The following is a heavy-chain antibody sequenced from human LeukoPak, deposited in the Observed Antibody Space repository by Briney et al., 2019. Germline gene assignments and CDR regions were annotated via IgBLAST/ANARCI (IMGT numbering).Heavy chain of an antibody. CDR2: ISYSGST. V-gene: IGHV4-59*12. J-gene: IGHJ4*02. CDR3: ARAYYYDSSGYYHLFDY. Sequence: SETLSLTCTVSGGSISSYYWSWIRQPPGKGLEWIGYISYSGSTNYNPSLKSRVTISVDTSKNQFSLKLSSVTAADTAVYYCARAYYYDSSGYYHLFDYWGQGTLVTVSS. CDR1: GGSISSYY. D-gene: IGHD3-22*01.